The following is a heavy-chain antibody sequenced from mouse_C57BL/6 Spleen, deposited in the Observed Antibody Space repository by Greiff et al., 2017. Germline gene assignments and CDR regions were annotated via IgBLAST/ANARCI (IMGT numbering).Heavy chain of an antibody. Sequence: QVQLQQSGAELVRPGASVKLSCKASGYTFTSYGMSWVKQRTGQGLEWIGGIDPRSGNTYYNEKFKGKATLTADKSSSTAYMELRSLTSEDSAVFVGAVYDYGDGTGFAYWGQGTLVTVSA. CDR3: AVYDYGDGTGFAY. CDR2: IDPRSGNT. D-gene: IGHD2-4*01. J-gene: IGHJ3*01. CDR1: GYTFTSYG. V-gene: IGHV1-81*01.